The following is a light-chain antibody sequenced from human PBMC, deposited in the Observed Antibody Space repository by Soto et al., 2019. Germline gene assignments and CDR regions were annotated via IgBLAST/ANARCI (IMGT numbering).Light chain of an antibody. Sequence: DIVLTQSPASLAVSLGERATINCKSSQSVLYSSNNKNYLAWYQQKPGQPPKLLIYWASTRESGVPDRFSGSGSGTDFTLTISSLQAEDVAVYYCQKSYSTLHTLGQGTKGEIK. CDR3: QKSYSTLHT. J-gene: IGKJ1*01. CDR1: QSVLYSSNNKNY. CDR2: WAS. V-gene: IGKV4-1*01.